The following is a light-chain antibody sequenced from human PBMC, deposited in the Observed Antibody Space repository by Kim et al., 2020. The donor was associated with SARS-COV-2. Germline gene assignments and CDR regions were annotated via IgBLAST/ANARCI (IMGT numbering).Light chain of an antibody. V-gene: IGLV3-19*01. Sequence: WRQTVRSTCQGDSLRSDYATWYQQKPGQAPVLVIYDKNNRPSGIPARFSGSYSGNTASLTIPGAQAGDEAVYYCNSRESGVNHVVFGGGTQLTVL. CDR1: SLRSDY. CDR3: NSRESGVNHVV. J-gene: IGLJ2*01. CDR2: DKN.